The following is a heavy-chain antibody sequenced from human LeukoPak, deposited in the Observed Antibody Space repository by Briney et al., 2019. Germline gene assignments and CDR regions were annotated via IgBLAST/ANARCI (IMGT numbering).Heavy chain of an antibody. D-gene: IGHD4-23*01. CDR3: ARDPTVVTLGGYFDS. J-gene: IGHJ4*02. CDR2: INHRGST. CDR1: DGSFNGSFSGYF. V-gene: IGHV4-34*01. Sequence: SETLSLTCAVYDGSFNGSFSGYFWSWIRQPPGKGLEWIGEINHRGSTNYNPSLKSRVSISLHTSKNQFSLKLSSVNAADTAVYYCARDPTVVTLGGYFDSWGQGTLVTVSS.